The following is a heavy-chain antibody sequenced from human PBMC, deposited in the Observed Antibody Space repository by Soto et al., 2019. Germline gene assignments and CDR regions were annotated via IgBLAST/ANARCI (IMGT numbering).Heavy chain of an antibody. CDR3: AKELSSHYASSDY. D-gene: IGHD1-26*01. J-gene: IGHJ4*01. CDR1: GFTFNLYT. CDR2: ISSSGAAT. Sequence: GASLRLSSAATGFTFNLYTIWCFSHAPGKGLEWVSGISSSGAATYYADSVKGRFTTSRDNSKQTVDLQMSSLRVEDTAVYSCAKELSSHYASSDYWGHGSVVTVS. V-gene: IGHV3-23*01.